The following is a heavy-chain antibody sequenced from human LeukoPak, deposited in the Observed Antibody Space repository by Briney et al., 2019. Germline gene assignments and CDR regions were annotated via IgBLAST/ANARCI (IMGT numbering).Heavy chain of an antibody. Sequence: SETLSLTCTVSGGSISSSSYYWGWIRQPPGKGLEWIGYIHHSGNTYYNPSLKSRVNISLDTSKNQFSLKLSSGTAADTAVYYCARDVVRDYFDYWSQGTPVTVSS. CDR2: IHHSGNT. CDR3: ARDVVRDYFDY. CDR1: GGSISSSSYY. J-gene: IGHJ4*02. D-gene: IGHD2-21*01. V-gene: IGHV4-30-4*08.